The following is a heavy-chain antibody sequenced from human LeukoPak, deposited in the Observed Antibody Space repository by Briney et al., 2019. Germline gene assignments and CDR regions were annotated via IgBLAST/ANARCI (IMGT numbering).Heavy chain of an antibody. V-gene: IGHV2-5*02. Sequence: SGPTLVKPTQTLTLTCTFSGFSLSTSGVGVGWIRQPPGKALEWLALIYWDDDKRYSPSLKSRLTITKDTSKNQVVLTMTNMDPVDTATYYCAHRKPARLSSDAFDIWGQGTMVTVSS. CDR2: IYWDDDK. D-gene: IGHD6-6*01. J-gene: IGHJ3*02. CDR3: AHRKPARLSSDAFDI. CDR1: GFSLSTSGVG.